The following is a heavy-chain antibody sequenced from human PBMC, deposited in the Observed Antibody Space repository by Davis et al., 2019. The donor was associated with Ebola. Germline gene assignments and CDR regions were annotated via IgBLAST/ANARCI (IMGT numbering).Heavy chain of an antibody. CDR3: ARGGYYESTGYSHAAFDV. V-gene: IGHV3-23*01. D-gene: IGHD3-22*01. J-gene: IGHJ3*01. Sequence: GESLKISCTDSVITFSSYAMTWVRQAPGKGLEWVSAISGSGGSTYYADSVKGRFTISRDNAQNSLYLQVNSLRAEDTAVYYCARGGYYESTGYSHAAFDVWGQGTMVTVSS. CDR1: VITFSSYA. CDR2: ISGSGGST.